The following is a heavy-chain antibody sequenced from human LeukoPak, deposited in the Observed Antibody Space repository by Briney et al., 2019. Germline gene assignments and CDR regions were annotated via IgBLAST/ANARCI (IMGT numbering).Heavy chain of an antibody. CDR1: SGSISSSNFY. J-gene: IGHJ4*02. V-gene: IGHV4-39*01. D-gene: IGHD2-2*01. Sequence: PSETLSLTCTVSSGSISSSNFYWGWFRQPPGKGLEWIGTIFYSGSTYYNPSLKSRVTISVDTSENRFSLKLSSVTAAETAIYYCARSVFLMIDAYDFWGQGTLVAVSS. CDR3: ARSVFLMIDAYDF. CDR2: IFYSGST.